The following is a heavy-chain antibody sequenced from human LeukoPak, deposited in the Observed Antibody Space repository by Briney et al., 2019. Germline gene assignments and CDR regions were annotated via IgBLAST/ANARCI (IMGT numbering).Heavy chain of an antibody. CDR1: GFTFSSHA. Sequence: GGSLGLSCVASGFTFSSHAMGWVRQASGKGLEWVASISPGDTTYYADSVKGRFTASRDNSKNTLSLQMNSLRAEDTAVYYCAKPGGGTYFTHSCFDPWGQGTLVTVSS. CDR3: AKPGGGTYFTHSCFDP. CDR2: ISPGDTT. J-gene: IGHJ5*02. D-gene: IGHD1-26*01. V-gene: IGHV3-23*01.